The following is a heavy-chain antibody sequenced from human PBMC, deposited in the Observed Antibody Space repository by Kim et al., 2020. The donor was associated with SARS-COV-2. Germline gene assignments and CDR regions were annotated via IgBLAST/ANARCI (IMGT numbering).Heavy chain of an antibody. J-gene: IGHJ5*02. Sequence: GGSLRLSCAASGFTFSSYAMHWVRQAPGKGLEWVAVISYDGSNKYYADSVKGRFTISRDNSKNTLYLQMNSLRAEDTAVYYCARAGIAAAGTLRFDPWG. CDR3: ARAGIAAAGTLRFDP. V-gene: IGHV3-30*04. CDR1: GFTFSSYA. CDR2: ISYDGSNK. D-gene: IGHD6-13*01.